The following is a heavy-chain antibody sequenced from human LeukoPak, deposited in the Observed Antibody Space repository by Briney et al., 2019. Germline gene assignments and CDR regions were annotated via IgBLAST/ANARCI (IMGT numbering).Heavy chain of an antibody. CDR2: IIPILGIA. CDR3: ARVSTYPPSLYGMDV. J-gene: IGHJ6*02. Sequence: SVNVSCKASGGTFSSYAISWVRQAPAQGLEWMGMIIPILGIANYAQKFQGRVTITADKSTSTAYMELSSLRSEDTAVYYCARVSTYPPSLYGMDVWGQGTTVTVSS. V-gene: IGHV1-69*04. D-gene: IGHD3-16*01. CDR1: GGTFSSYA.